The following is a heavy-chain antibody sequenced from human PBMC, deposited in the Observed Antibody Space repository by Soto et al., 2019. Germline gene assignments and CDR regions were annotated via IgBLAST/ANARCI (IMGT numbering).Heavy chain of an antibody. V-gene: IGHV4-61*01. Sequence: QAQLQESGPGPVKPSETLSLTCTVSGGSVSGGTHYWSWIRQPPGKGLEWIGYIYNSGSTNYNPSPKSRVTISVDTSKNPFSLKLGSVTAADTAVYYCARGYRTSWYWFDLCGRGTLVTVSS. CDR1: GGSVSGGTHY. D-gene: IGHD6-13*01. J-gene: IGHJ2*01. CDR3: ARGYRTSWYWFDL. CDR2: IYNSGST.